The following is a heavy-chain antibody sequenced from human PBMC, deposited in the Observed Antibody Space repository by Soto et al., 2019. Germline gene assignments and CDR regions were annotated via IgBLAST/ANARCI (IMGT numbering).Heavy chain of an antibody. CDR3: ARDPRIYRSSSNWFDP. CDR2: IIPIFGTA. D-gene: IGHD6-6*01. CDR1: GGTFSSYA. J-gene: IGHJ5*02. V-gene: IGHV1-69*06. Sequence: SVKVSCTASGGTFSSYAISWVRQAPGQGLEWMGGIIPIFGTANYAQKFQGRVTITADKSTSTAYMELSSLRSEDTAVYYCARDPRIYRSSSNWFDPWGQGTLVTVSS.